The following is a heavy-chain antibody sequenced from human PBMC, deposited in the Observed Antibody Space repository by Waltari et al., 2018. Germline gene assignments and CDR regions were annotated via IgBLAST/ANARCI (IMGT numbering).Heavy chain of an antibody. J-gene: IGHJ4*02. CDR2: INPNSGDT. Sequence: QLHLVQYGAEVKKPGASVKVSCTASGYTFTGSYIQWVRRAPGQGLEWMGRINPNSGDTNYAQTFQGRVTLTRDTSINTAYMELSSLKSDDTAVYYCARDLGSDYGNRDYWGQGTLVTVPS. V-gene: IGHV1-2*06. CDR1: GYTFTGSY. CDR3: ARDLGSDYGNRDY. D-gene: IGHD4-17*01.